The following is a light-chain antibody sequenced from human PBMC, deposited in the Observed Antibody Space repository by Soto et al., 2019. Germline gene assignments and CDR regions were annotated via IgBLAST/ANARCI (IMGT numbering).Light chain of an antibody. CDR2: AAS. CDR3: QQSYSTPYT. Sequence: DIQMTQSPSSLSASVGDRVTITCRASQSISSYLNWYQQKPGTAPKLLIYAASSLQSGVPSRFSGSGSGTDFTLIISSPQPEDFATYHCQQSYSTPYTFGQGTKLEIK. V-gene: IGKV1-39*01. J-gene: IGKJ2*01. CDR1: QSISSY.